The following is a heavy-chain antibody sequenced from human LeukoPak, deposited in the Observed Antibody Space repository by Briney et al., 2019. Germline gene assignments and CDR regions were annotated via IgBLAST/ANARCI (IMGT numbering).Heavy chain of an antibody. Sequence: SETLSLTCAVSGGSFSGYYWSWIRQPPGKGLEWIGEINHSGSTNYNPSLKSRVTISVDTSKNQFSLKLSSVTAADTAVYYCARERSYGSGSYRYWGQGTLVTVSS. V-gene: IGHV4-34*01. CDR3: ARERSYGSGSYRY. CDR1: GGSFSGYY. J-gene: IGHJ4*02. CDR2: INHSGST. D-gene: IGHD3-10*01.